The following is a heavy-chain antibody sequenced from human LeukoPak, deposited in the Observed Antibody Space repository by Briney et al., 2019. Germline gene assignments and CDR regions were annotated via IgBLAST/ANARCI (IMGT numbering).Heavy chain of an antibody. J-gene: IGHJ5*02. V-gene: IGHV1-3*01. CDR3: ARVKWGLYSGWSGDWFDP. Sequence: GASVKVSCKASGYTFTSYAMHWVRQVPGQRLEWMGWINAGNGNTKYSQKFQGRVTITRDTSASTAYMELSSLRSEDTAVYYCARVKWGLYSGWSGDWFDPWGQGTLVTVSS. D-gene: IGHD6-19*01. CDR1: GYTFTSYA. CDR2: INAGNGNT.